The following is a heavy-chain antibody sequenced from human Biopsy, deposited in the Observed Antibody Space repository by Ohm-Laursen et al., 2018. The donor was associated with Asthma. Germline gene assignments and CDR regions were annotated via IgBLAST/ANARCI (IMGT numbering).Heavy chain of an antibody. D-gene: IGHD6-19*01. CDR2: ISYDGSSI. Sequence: RSLRLSCAVSRFTYEIHWVRQAPGKGLEWVAVISYDGSSIYYADSVKGRFTISRDNSKNTLSLQMNSLTAEDTAVYYCAREGVAGTHIEDWGQGTLVSVSS. CDR3: AREGVAGTHIED. J-gene: IGHJ4*02. CDR1: RFTYE. V-gene: IGHV3-30-3*01.